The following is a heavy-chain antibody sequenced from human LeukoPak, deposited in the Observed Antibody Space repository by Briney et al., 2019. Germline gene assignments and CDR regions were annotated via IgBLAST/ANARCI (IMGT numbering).Heavy chain of an antibody. D-gene: IGHD3-22*01. J-gene: IGHJ2*01. CDR1: GGPISSYY. Sequence: SETLSLTCAVSGGPISSYYWSWIRQPPGKGLEWIGYVYYSGSIYYNPSLMSRVTMSVDTSRNQFSLKLSSVTAVDTAVYYCARRSYDSSGYRDWYFDLWGRGTLVTVSS. V-gene: IGHV4-59*04. CDR3: ARRSYDSSGYRDWYFDL. CDR2: VYYSGSI.